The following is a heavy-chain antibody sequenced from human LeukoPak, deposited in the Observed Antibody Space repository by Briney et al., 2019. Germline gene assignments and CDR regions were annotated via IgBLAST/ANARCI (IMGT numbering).Heavy chain of an antibody. D-gene: IGHD1-14*01. CDR2: IAYDGSRA. Sequence: GGSLRLSCAGSGFTFGGYGMHWFRQTPGKGLEWVAVIAYDGSRAFYADSVKGRFTISRDNSKNTMSVQKDDLRAEDTAVYYCTRYNNDHFDYWGQGTLVTASS. V-gene: IGHV3-33*01. J-gene: IGHJ4*02. CDR3: TRYNNDHFDY. CDR1: GFTFGGYG.